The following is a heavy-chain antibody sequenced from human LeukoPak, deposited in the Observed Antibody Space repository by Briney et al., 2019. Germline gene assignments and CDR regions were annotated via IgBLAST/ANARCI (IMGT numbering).Heavy chain of an antibody. CDR2: ISGSGGSR. CDR3: AKLFYGDYGDGGDY. CDR1: GFTFSSDA. J-gene: IGHJ4*02. V-gene: IGHV3-23*01. D-gene: IGHD4-17*01. Sequence: GGSLGLSCAASGFTFSSDAMSWVRQAPGKGLEGVAGISGSGGSRYYAESVKGRLTISRENKKNTLYLQMNSLRAEDTAVYYCAKLFYGDYGDGGDYWGQGTLVTVSS.